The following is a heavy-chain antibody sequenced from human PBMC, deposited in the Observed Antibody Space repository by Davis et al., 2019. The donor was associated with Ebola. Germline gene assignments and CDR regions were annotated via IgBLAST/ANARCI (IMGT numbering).Heavy chain of an antibody. CDR1: GVSISSRHW. CDR2: IYQSGST. V-gene: IGHV4-4*02. CDR3: ARPWYSGTYYDAYDI. D-gene: IGHD1-26*01. J-gene: IGHJ3*02. Sequence: MPSETLSLTCAVSGVSISSRHWWSWVRQPPGKGLEWIAEIYQSGSTYYNPSLKSRVTMSVDKSKNQFSLEMTSVTAADTAVYYCARPWYSGTYYDAYDIWGQGTMVAVSS.